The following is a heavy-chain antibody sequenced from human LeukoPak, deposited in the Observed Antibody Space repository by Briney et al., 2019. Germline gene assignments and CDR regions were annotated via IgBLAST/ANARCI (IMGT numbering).Heavy chain of an antibody. CDR2: ISSSGSTI. J-gene: IGHJ6*03. V-gene: IGHV3-11*04. CDR1: GFTFSDYY. D-gene: IGHD3-10*01. Sequence: GGSLRLSCAASGFTFSDYYMSWIRQAPGKGLEWVSYISSSGSTIYYADSVKGRFTISRDNAKNSLYLQLNSLRAEDTAVYYCASGSYGSGFYYFYYMDVWGKGTTVTISS. CDR3: ASGSYGSGFYYFYYMDV.